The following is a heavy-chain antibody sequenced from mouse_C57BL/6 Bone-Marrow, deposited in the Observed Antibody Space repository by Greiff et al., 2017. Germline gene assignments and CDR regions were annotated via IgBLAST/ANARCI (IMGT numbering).Heavy chain of an antibody. V-gene: IGHV1-15*01. D-gene: IGHD2-1*01. CDR2: IDPETGGT. CDR1: GYTFTDYE. CDR3: TIYYGKGDYAMDY. J-gene: IGHJ4*01. Sequence: QVQLQQSGAELVRPGASVTLSCKASGYTFTDYEMHWVKQTPVHGLEWIGAIDPETGGTAYNQKFKGKAILTADKSSSTAYMELRSLTSEDSAVYYCTIYYGKGDYAMDYWCQGTSVTVSS.